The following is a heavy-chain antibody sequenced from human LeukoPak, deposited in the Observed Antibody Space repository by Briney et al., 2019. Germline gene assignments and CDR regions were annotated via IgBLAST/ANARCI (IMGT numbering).Heavy chain of an antibody. CDR2: ISSNGGST. J-gene: IGHJ4*02. Sequence: GGSLRLSCAASGFTFSSYAMHWVRQAPGKGLEYVSAISSNGGSTYYANSVKGRFTISRDNSKNTLYLQMGSLRAEDMAVYYCARTYYDFWSGYYTGINYFDYWGQGTLVTVSS. D-gene: IGHD3-3*01. CDR3: ARTYYDFWSGYYTGINYFDY. V-gene: IGHV3-64*01. CDR1: GFTFSSYA.